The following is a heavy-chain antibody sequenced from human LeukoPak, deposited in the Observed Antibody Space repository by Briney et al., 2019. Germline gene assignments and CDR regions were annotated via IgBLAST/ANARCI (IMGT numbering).Heavy chain of an antibody. D-gene: IGHD3-22*01. CDR2: IYPGDSDT. J-gene: IGHJ4*02. CDR3: ARLYYYDSSGSHFDY. Sequence: GEDLKISCNGSGYSFPSYWIGWVRQMPGKGLEWMGIIYPGDSDTRYSLSFQGQVTISADKSISTAYLQCSSLKASDTAMYYCARLYYYDSSGSHFDYSGQGALVTVSS. V-gene: IGHV5-51*01. CDR1: GYSFPSYW.